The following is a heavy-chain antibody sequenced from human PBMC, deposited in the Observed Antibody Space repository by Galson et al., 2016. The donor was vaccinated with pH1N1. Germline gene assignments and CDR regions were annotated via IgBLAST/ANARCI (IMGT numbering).Heavy chain of an antibody. D-gene: IGHD3-3*01. J-gene: IGHJ5*01. V-gene: IGHV4-61*02. CDR1: GGSITSDSDF. CDR2: VSGTGTT. CDR3: ARESLEWLIISGHRVELNWFDS. Sequence: TLSLTCTVSGGSITSDSDFWTWIRQPAGKGLEWIGRVSGTGTTNYNPSLKSRVTISIDTSTNQFSLKMASVTAADTAVYFCARESLEWLIISGHRVELNWFDSWGQGTLVTVSS.